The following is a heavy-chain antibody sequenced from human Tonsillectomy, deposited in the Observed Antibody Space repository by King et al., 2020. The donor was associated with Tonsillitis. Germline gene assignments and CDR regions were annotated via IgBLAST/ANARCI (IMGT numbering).Heavy chain of an antibody. Sequence: VQLVESGGGFVQTVGSLRLSRAAAGFTFISYALSWVRQAPGKGLEDVSAISGSGGSTYYADTVKCRFTISRDNSKNTLYLQMNSLRAEDTAVYYCAKPSSNYDILTGYYYFDYWGQGTLVTVSS. V-gene: IGHV3-23*04. J-gene: IGHJ4*02. CDR1: GFTFISYA. D-gene: IGHD3-9*01. CDR2: ISGSGGST. CDR3: AKPSSNYDILTGYYYFDY.